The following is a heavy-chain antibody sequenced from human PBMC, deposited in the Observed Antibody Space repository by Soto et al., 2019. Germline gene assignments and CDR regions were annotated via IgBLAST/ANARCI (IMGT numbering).Heavy chain of an antibody. V-gene: IGHV3-33*01. CDR1: GFTFSGYG. CDR3: ARDHNLNYFDY. CDR2: IWYDGSKE. J-gene: IGHJ4*02. Sequence: GGSLRLSCAASGFTFSGYGMHWVRQAPGKGLEWVAIIWYDGSKEYYADAVKGRFTLSRDNSKNTLYLQMNSLRAEDTAVYYCARDHNLNYFDYWGQGTLVTVSS. D-gene: IGHD1-1*01.